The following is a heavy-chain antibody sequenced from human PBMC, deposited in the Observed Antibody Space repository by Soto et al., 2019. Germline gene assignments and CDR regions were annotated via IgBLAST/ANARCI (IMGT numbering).Heavy chain of an antibody. CDR1: GFSLSTSGVG. D-gene: IGHD6-19*01. CDR3: AHRPSIAVAGTAFDI. V-gene: IGHV2-5*02. CDR2: IYWDDDK. J-gene: IGHJ3*02. Sequence: SGPTLVKPTQTLTLTCTFSGFSLSTSGVGVGWIRQPPGKALEWLALIYWDDDKRYSPSLKSRLTITKDTSKNQVVLTMTNMDPVDTATYYCAHRPSIAVAGTAFDIWGQGTMVTVSS.